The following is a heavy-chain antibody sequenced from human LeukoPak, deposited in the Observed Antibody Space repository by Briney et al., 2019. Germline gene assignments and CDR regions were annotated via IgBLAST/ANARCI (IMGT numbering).Heavy chain of an antibody. V-gene: IGHV4-39*07. Sequence: SETLSLTCTVSGGSISGSRDYWGWIRQPPGKGLEWIGSIHYSGGTYYNPSLKSRVTISVDTSKNQFSLKLSSVTAADTAFYYCARGTPSMIVDFWGRGTLVSVSS. CDR2: IHYSGGT. D-gene: IGHD3-22*01. J-gene: IGHJ4*02. CDR3: ARGTPSMIVDF. CDR1: GGSISGSRDY.